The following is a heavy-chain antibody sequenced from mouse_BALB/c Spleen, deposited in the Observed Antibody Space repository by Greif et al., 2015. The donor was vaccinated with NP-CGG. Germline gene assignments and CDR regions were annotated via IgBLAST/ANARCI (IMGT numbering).Heavy chain of an antibody. D-gene: IGHD2-13*01. V-gene: IGHV1-80*01. CDR1: GYAFSSYW. CDR2: IYPGDGDT. Sequence: VQGVESGAELVRPGSSVKISCKASGYAFSSYWMNWVKQRPGQGLEWIGQIYPGDGDTNYNGKFKGKATLTADKSSSTAYMQLSSLTSEDSAVYFCARDGYGDSMDYWGQGTSVTVSS. CDR3: ARDGYGDSMDY. J-gene: IGHJ4*01.